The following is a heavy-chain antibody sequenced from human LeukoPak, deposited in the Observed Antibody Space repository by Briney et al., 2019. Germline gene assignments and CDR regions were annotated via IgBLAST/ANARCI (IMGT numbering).Heavy chain of an antibody. V-gene: IGHV4-61*02. CDR2: IYTSGST. Sequence: PSETLSLTCTVSGGSISSGSYYWSWIRQPAGKGLEWIGRIYTSGSTYYNPSLKSRVTISVDTSKNQFSLKLSSVTAADTAVYYCARVYRRYFDYWGQGTLVTVSS. CDR1: GGSISSGSYY. D-gene: IGHD1-14*01. CDR3: ARVYRRYFDY. J-gene: IGHJ4*02.